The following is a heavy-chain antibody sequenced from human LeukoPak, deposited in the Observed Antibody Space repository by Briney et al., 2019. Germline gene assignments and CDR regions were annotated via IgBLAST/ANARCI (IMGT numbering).Heavy chain of an antibody. CDR2: IYYSGST. CDR3: ARTGSTVTMLYPFDH. Sequence: SETLSLTCTVSGGPIRCYYWSWSRQPPGKGLEWIGHIYYSGSTNYNPSLKSRVSISVDTSKNQFSLKLSSVTAADTAVYYCARTGSTVTMLYPFDHWGQGTLVTVSS. D-gene: IGHD4-17*01. CDR1: GGPIRCYY. J-gene: IGHJ4*02. V-gene: IGHV4-59*01.